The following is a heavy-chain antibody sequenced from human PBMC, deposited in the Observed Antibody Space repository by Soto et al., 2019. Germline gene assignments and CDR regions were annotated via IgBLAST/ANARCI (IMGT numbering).Heavy chain of an antibody. J-gene: IGHJ4*02. CDR1: GFIFSEST. D-gene: IGHD2-15*01. Sequence: GGSLRLSCSACGFIFSESTIYWVRQVPGKGLEAISAVSTSGRSTYYADSVKDRFTISRDNSKNTLFLQMGSLRPEDTAIYYCVKQAHGLDGVAFDYWGQGTQVTVSS. V-gene: IGHV3-64D*06. CDR3: VKQAHGLDGVAFDY. CDR2: VSTSGRST.